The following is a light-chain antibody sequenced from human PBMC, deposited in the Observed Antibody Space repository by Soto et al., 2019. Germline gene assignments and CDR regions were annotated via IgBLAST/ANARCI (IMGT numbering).Light chain of an antibody. CDR3: CSFARSITFCA. Sequence: QSALTQPASVSASPGQSITISCTGTSSDVGSSNLVSWYQHHPGKAPKLIIYEGSRRPSGVSGRFSGSKSGNTASLTISGLQADDEADYYCCSFARSITFCAFGTGTKVTVL. J-gene: IGLJ1*01. CDR2: EGS. V-gene: IGLV2-23*01. CDR1: SSDVGSSNL.